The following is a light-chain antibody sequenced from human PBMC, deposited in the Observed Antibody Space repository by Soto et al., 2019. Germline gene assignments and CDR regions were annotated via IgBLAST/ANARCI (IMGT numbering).Light chain of an antibody. V-gene: IGLV2-11*01. J-gene: IGLJ1*01. CDR3: CSYAGTYSFYV. CDR2: DVT. Sequence: QSVLTQPRSVSGSPGQSVTISCTGTSSDVGGYNYVSWYQQHPGRAPKVMIYDVTKRPSGVPERFSGSKSGNTASLIISGLQADDEADYYCCSYAGTYSFYVFGTGTKLTVL. CDR1: SSDVGGYNY.